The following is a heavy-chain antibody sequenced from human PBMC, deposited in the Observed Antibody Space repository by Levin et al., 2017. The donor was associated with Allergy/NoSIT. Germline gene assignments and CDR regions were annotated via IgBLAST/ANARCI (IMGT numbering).Heavy chain of an antibody. CDR1: GYSFINYW. V-gene: IGHV5-51*01. D-gene: IGHD2-2*01. Sequence: PGGSLRLSCKASGYSFINYWIAWVRQMPGKGLEWMGIIYPGDSDTRYSPSFQGQVTISAGKSISTAYLQWSSLKASDTAMYYCARLSVVPTSSPRGWLDPWGQGTLVTVSS. J-gene: IGHJ5*02. CDR2: IYPGDSDT. CDR3: ARLSVVPTSSPRGWLDP.